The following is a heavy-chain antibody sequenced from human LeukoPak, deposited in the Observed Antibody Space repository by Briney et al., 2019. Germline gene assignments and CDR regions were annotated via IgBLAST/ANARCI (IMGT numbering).Heavy chain of an antibody. D-gene: IGHD6-6*01. Sequence: GGSLRLSCAASGFTFSSYGMHWVRQAPGKGLEWVAVIWYDGSNKYYADSVKGRFTISRDNSKNTLYLQMNSLRAEDTAVYYCAGGIAARPIDDYWGQGTLVTVSS. CDR3: AGGIAARPIDDY. J-gene: IGHJ4*02. CDR1: GFTFSSYG. CDR2: IWYDGSNK. V-gene: IGHV3-33*01.